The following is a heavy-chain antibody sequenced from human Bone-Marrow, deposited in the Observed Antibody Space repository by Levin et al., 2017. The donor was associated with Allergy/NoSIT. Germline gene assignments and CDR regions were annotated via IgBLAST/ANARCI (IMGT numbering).Heavy chain of an antibody. Sequence: GESLKISCAASGFTFSSYEMNWVRQAPGKGLEWVSYISSSDNTIYYADSVKGRFIISRDNAKNSLYLQINSLRAEDTAVYYCARVDLRGRVGTTGLIDYWGQGTLVTVSS. D-gene: IGHD1-26*01. CDR1: GFTFSSYE. CDR3: ARVDLRGRVGTTGLIDY. J-gene: IGHJ4*02. V-gene: IGHV3-48*03. CDR2: ISSSDNTI.